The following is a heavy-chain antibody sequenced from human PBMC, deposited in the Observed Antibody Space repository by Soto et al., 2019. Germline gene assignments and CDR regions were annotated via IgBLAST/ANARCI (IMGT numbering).Heavy chain of an antibody. J-gene: IGHJ4*02. CDR3: ARVAY. CDR1: GDSFSKYT. V-gene: IGHV1-69*13. CDR2: VIPRFGTT. Sequence: ASVKVSCKASGDSFSKYTVNWVRQAPRQGLEWVGGVIPRFGTTNFAPTLQGRVTITADQSMNTVYMELNTLRPEDTAMYYCARVAYWGPGTQVTVSS.